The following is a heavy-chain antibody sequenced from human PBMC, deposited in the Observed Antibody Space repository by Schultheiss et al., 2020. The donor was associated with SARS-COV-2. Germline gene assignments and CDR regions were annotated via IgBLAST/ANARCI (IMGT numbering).Heavy chain of an antibody. V-gene: IGHV3-23*01. Sequence: GESLKISCAASGFTFSSYAMSWVRQAPGKGLEWVSAISGSGGSTYYADSVKGRFTISRDNSKNTLYLQMNSLRAEDTAVYYCAKDTYGGYASYWGQGTLVTVSS. CDR1: GFTFSSYA. D-gene: IGHD5-12*01. CDR2: ISGSGGST. J-gene: IGHJ4*02. CDR3: AKDTYGGYASY.